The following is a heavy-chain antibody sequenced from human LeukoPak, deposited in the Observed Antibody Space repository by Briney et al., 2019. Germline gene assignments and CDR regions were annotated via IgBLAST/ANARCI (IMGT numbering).Heavy chain of an antibody. Sequence: SETLSLTCAVYGGSFSGYYWSWIRQPPGKGLEWIGEINHSGSTNYNPSLKSRVTISVDTSKNQFSLKLSSVTAADTAVYYCARRRGPLRYFGYWGQGTLVTVPS. J-gene: IGHJ4*02. CDR2: INHSGST. CDR1: GGSFSGYY. D-gene: IGHD3-9*01. CDR3: ARRRGPLRYFGY. V-gene: IGHV4-34*01.